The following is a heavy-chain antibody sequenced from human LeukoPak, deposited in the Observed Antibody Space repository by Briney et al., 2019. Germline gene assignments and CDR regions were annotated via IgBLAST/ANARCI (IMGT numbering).Heavy chain of an antibody. CDR1: GDSISSGAYS. CDR3: ARVNRGATDY. D-gene: IGHD5-12*01. J-gene: IGHJ4*02. Sequence: SETLSLTCAVTGDSISSGAYSWSWIRQPPGKGLQWIGYIYHIGSTYYNPSLSSRVTISVDRSKNQFSLKMTSVTVADTAVYFCARVNRGATDYWGQGTLVTVSS. CDR2: IYHIGST. V-gene: IGHV4-30-2*01.